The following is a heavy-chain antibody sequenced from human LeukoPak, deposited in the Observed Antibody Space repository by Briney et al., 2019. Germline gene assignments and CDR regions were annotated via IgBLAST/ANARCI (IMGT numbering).Heavy chain of an antibody. D-gene: IGHD3-3*01. CDR3: AKIQIPVFGVVIISYYYYGMDV. J-gene: IGHJ6*02. CDR1: GFTVSSNY. V-gene: IGHV3-23*01. CDR2: ISGSGGST. Sequence: GGSLRLSCAASGFTVSSNYMSWVRQAPGKGLEWVSAISGSGGSTYYADSVKGRFTISRDNSKNTLYLQMNSLRAEDTAVYYCAKIQIPVFGVVIISYYYYGMDVWGQGTTVTVSS.